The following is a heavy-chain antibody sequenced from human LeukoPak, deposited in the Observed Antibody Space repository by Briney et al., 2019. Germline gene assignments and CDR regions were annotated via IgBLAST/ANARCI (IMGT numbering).Heavy chain of an antibody. CDR1: GFSFNTYW. J-gene: IGHJ4*02. CDR2: INTHGTDT. Sequence: GGSLTLSCAASGFSFNTYWMTWVRQAPGEGLQWVANINTHGTDTSYADSVKGRFTISRDNAKNSLSLQMNSLRAEDTAVYYCAKDFRPYSSGWYLWDYWGQGTLVTVSS. V-gene: IGHV3-7*03. CDR3: AKDFRPYSSGWYLWDY. D-gene: IGHD6-19*01.